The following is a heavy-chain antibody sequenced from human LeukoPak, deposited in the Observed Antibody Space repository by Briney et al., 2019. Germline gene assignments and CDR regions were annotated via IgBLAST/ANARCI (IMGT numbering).Heavy chain of an antibody. J-gene: IGHJ4*02. CDR2: IIDSVDNT. Sequence: PGVSLRLSCATSGFTFSSHAMNWVRQAPGKGLEWVSGIIDSVDNTHYADSVKGRFTISRDSPKSTLYLQMNSLRADDTAVYYCATYCASGKCADHWGQGTLVTVSS. D-gene: IGHD2-8*01. CDR1: GFTFSSHA. V-gene: IGHV3-23*01. CDR3: ATYCASGKCADH.